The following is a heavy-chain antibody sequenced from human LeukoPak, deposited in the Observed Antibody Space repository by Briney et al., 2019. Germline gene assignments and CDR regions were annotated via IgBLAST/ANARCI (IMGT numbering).Heavy chain of an antibody. Sequence: SETLSLTCTVSGGSISSHYWSWIRQPPGKGLEWIGYIYYSGSTNYNPSLKSRVTISVDTSKNQFSLKLSSVTAADTAVYYCARTATYYDFWSGYYTGYNWFDPWGQGTLVTVSS. CDR2: IYYSGST. CDR3: ARTATYYDFWSGYYTGYNWFDP. D-gene: IGHD3-3*01. V-gene: IGHV4-59*11. CDR1: GGSISSHY. J-gene: IGHJ5*02.